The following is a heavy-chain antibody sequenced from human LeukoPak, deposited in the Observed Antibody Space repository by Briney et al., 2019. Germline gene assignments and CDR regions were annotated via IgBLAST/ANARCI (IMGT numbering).Heavy chain of an antibody. J-gene: IGHJ3*02. D-gene: IGHD5-24*01. V-gene: IGHV6-1*01. CDR1: GDSVSSNSAA. CDR2: TYYRSKWYN. Sequence: SQTLSLTCAISGDSVSSNSAAWNWIRQSPSRGLEWLGRTYYRSKWYNDYAVSVKSRITINPDTSKNQFSLQLNSVTPEDTAVYYCARDLVEMATIEEGDAFDIWGQGTMVTVSS. CDR3: ARDLVEMATIEEGDAFDI.